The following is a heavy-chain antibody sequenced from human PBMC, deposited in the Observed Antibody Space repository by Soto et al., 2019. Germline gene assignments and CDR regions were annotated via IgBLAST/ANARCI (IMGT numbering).Heavy chain of an antibody. V-gene: IGHV3-66*01. CDR1: GFTVSSNY. J-gene: IGHJ4*02. D-gene: IGHD4-17*01. Sequence: HPGGSLRLSCAASGFTVSSNYMSWVRQAPGKGLEWVSVIYSGGSTYYADSVKGRFTISRDNSKNTLYLQMNSLRAEDTAVYYCARDRLDYGDYVPLEYWGQGTLVTVSS. CDR2: IYSGGST. CDR3: ARDRLDYGDYVPLEY.